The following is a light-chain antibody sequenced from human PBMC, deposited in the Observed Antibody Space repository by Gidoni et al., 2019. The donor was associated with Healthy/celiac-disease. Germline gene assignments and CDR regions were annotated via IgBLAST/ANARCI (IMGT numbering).Light chain of an antibody. V-gene: IGKV3-11*01. Sequence: IVLTQSPATLSLSPGERATLSCSASQSVSSYLAWYQQKPGQAPRLLISDASNRATGIPARFRVSGSGTDFTLTISSLEPEDFEVYDCQRRSNWPPLTFGGGTKVEIK. CDR3: QRRSNWPPLT. CDR2: DAS. CDR1: QSVSSY. J-gene: IGKJ4*01.